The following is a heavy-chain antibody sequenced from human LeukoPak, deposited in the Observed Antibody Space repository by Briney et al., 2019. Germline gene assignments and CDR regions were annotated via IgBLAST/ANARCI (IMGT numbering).Heavy chain of an antibody. CDR1: GGTFSSYA. D-gene: IGHD3-3*01. J-gene: IGHJ5*02. Sequence: ASVKVSCKASGGTFSSYAISWVRQAPGQGLEWIGGIIPIFGTANYAQKFQGRVTITADESTSTAYMELSSLRSEDTAVYYCARGHPGLLRFLEWSQNWFDPWGQGTLVTVSS. CDR2: IIPIFGTA. V-gene: IGHV1-69*01. CDR3: ARGHPGLLRFLEWSQNWFDP.